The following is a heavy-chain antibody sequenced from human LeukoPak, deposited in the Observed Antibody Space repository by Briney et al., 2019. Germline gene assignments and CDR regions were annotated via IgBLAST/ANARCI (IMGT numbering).Heavy chain of an antibody. V-gene: IGHV4-59*01. D-gene: IGHD3-9*01. CDR1: GGSISSYY. Sequence: PSETLSLTCTVSGGSISSYYWSWIRQPPGKGLEWIGYIYCSGSTNYNPSLKSRVTISVDTSKNQFSLKLSSVTAADTAVYYCARWGNILTGYHDDAFDIWGEGTMVTVSS. CDR3: ARWGNILTGYHDDAFDI. J-gene: IGHJ3*02. CDR2: IYCSGST.